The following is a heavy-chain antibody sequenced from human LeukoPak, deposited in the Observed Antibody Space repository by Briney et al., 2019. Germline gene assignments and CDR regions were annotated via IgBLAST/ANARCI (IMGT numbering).Heavy chain of an antibody. CDR3: ASGSGSYRTPYYYMDV. CDR1: GFTFSNYW. CDR2: INQDGSEM. D-gene: IGHD3-10*01. J-gene: IGHJ6*03. V-gene: IGHV3-7*03. Sequence: GGSLRLSCAASGFTFSNYWMSWVRQAPGKGLEWLANINQDGSEMYYVDSVKGRFTISRDNSKNTLYLQMNSLRAEDTAVYYCASGSGSYRTPYYYMDVWGTGTTVTVSS.